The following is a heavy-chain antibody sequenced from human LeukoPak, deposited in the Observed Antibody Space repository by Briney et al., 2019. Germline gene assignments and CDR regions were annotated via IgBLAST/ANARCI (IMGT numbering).Heavy chain of an antibody. V-gene: IGHV4-59*08. D-gene: IGHD2-2*01. Sequence: SETLSLTCTVSGDPITRYYWSWIRQPPGKGLEWIGYINNSGGTSYNPSLKSRVTISLDTSKNQFSLKLNSATTTDTAAYYCASQISGTSVSYWGQGTLVTVSS. CDR2: INNSGGT. CDR1: GDPITRYY. CDR3: ASQISGTSVSY. J-gene: IGHJ4*02.